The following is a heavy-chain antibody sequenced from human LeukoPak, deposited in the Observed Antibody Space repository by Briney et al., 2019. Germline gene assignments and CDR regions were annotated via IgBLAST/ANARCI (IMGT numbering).Heavy chain of an antibody. D-gene: IGHD5-18*01. Sequence: GGSLRLSCAASGFTFSSYAMSWVRQAPGKGLEWISAISGSGGSTYYADSVKGRFTISRDNSKNTLYLQMNSLRAEDTAVYYCAKDPGYSYAPAASDYWGQGTLVTVSS. CDR2: ISGSGGST. J-gene: IGHJ4*02. CDR3: AKDPGYSYAPAASDY. CDR1: GFTFSSYA. V-gene: IGHV3-23*01.